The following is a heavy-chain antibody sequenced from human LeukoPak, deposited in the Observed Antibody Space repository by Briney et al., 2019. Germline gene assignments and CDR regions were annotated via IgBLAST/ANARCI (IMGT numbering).Heavy chain of an antibody. V-gene: IGHV4-34*01. CDR3: ARGRHQLPPSWFDP. Sequence: SETPSLTCAVYGGSFSGYYWSWIRQPPGKGLEWIGEINHSGSTNYNPSLKSRVTISVDTSKNQFSPKLSSVTAADTAVYYCARGRHQLPPSWFDPWGQGTLVTVSS. D-gene: IGHD2-2*01. CDR2: INHSGST. CDR1: GGSFSGYY. J-gene: IGHJ5*02.